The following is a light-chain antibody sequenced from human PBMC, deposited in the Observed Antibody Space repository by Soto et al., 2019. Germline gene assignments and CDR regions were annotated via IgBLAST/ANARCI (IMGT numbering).Light chain of an antibody. J-gene: IGKJ2*01. CDR2: GAS. CDR1: QSVSSSY. V-gene: IGKV3-20*01. Sequence: ETVLTQSPGTLSLSPGERVTLSCRASQSVSSSYLAWYQQKPGQAPRLLIYGASSRATGIPDRFSGSGSGTDFTLTISRLEPEDFAVYYCQQYGSSPPYTFGQGTKLEIK. CDR3: QQYGSSPPYT.